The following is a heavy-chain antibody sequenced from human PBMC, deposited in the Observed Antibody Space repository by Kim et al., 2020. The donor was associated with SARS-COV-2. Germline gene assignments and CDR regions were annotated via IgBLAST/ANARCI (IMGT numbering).Heavy chain of an antibody. J-gene: IGHJ3*02. CDR2: IFSSANTK. V-gene: IGHV3-48*02. CDR1: GFTFSSFS. CDR3: ARMNRQGRDSFDI. Sequence: GGSLRLSCAASGFTFSSFSMDWVRQAPGKGLEWISHIFSSANTKYYADSVKGRFTIPRDNSQNSLYLQMNSLRDEDTAIYYCARMNRQGRDSFDIWGQVALVTVTS.